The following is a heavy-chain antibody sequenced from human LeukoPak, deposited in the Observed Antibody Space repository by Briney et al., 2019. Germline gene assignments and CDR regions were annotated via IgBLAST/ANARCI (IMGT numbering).Heavy chain of an antibody. Sequence: GGSLRLSCAASGFTFSNAWMSWVRQAPGKGLEWVGRIKSKTDGGTTDYAAPVKGRFTISRDDSKNTLYLQMNSLKTEDTAVYYCTTIGTMVRGVIIGYWGQGTLVTVSS. D-gene: IGHD3-10*01. J-gene: IGHJ4*02. CDR1: GFTFSNAW. V-gene: IGHV3-15*01. CDR2: IKSKTDGGTT. CDR3: TTIGTMVRGVIIGY.